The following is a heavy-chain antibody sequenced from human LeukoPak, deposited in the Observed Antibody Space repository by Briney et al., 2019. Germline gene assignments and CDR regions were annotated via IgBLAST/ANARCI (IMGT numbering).Heavy chain of an antibody. CDR1: GGSIINSNW. J-gene: IGHJ5*02. Sequence: KSSETLSLTCAVSGGSIINSNWWSWVRQPPGKGLEWIGEIDHSGSTSYNPSLKSRVTMSVDRSQNQFSLRLSTVTAADTAVYYCARQTSGWYENCLDPWGQGTLVTVSS. V-gene: IGHV4-4*02. D-gene: IGHD6-19*01. CDR2: IDHSGST. CDR3: ARQTSGWYENCLDP.